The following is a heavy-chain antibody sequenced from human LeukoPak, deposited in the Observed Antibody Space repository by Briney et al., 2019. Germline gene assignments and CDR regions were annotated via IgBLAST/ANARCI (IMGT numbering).Heavy chain of an antibody. CDR1: GGSISSGSYY. CDR3: ARGAWELLLGWFDP. J-gene: IGHJ5*02. D-gene: IGHD1-26*01. Sequence: SETLSLTCTVSGGSISSGSYYWSWIRQPGGKGLEWIGRIYTSGSTNYNPSLKSRVTISVDTSKNQFSLKLSSVTAAHPAVYYCARGAWELLLGWFDPWGQGTLVTVSS. V-gene: IGHV4-61*02. CDR2: IYTSGST.